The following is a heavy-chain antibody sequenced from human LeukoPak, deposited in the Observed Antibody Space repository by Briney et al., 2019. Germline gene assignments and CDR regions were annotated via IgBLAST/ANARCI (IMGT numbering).Heavy chain of an antibody. Sequence: GGSLRLSCAASGFTFSSYWMHWVRQAPGKGLVWVSRINTDGSITSYADSVKGRFTISRDNAKNTLYLQMNSLRAEDTAAYYCARAKGFGDPDYWGQGTLVTVSS. CDR1: GFTFSSYW. J-gene: IGHJ4*02. D-gene: IGHD3-10*01. V-gene: IGHV3-74*01. CDR3: ARAKGFGDPDY. CDR2: INTDGSIT.